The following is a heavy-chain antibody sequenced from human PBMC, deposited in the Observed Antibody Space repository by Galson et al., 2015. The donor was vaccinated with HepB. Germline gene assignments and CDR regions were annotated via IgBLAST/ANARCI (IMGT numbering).Heavy chain of an antibody. V-gene: IGHV3-7*03. J-gene: IGHJ4*02. Sequence: SLRLSCAASGFTLSSYWMSWVRQAPGKGLEWVANIKQDGSEKYYVDSVKGRFTISRDNAKNSLYLQMNSLRAEDTAVYYCARASRQGQQWLAQITFDYWGQGTLVTVSS. D-gene: IGHD6-19*01. CDR1: GFTLSSYW. CDR3: ARASRQGQQWLAQITFDY. CDR2: IKQDGSEK.